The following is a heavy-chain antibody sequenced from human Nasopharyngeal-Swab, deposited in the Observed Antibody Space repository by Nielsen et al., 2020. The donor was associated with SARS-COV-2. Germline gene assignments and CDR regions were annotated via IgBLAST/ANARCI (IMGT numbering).Heavy chain of an antibody. CDR3: ARDSPYCTGGICSFDY. CDR2: IKPDGSSV. CDR1: GFTFSTYW. V-gene: IGHV3-74*01. J-gene: IGHJ4*01. D-gene: IGHD2-8*02. Sequence: GGSLRLSCAVSGFTFSTYWMHWVRQAPGKGLVWVSRIKPDGSSVTYADSVKGRFTISRDNARNTLYLQMNSLRAKDAAVYYCARDSPYCTGGICSFDYWGHGTLVTVSS.